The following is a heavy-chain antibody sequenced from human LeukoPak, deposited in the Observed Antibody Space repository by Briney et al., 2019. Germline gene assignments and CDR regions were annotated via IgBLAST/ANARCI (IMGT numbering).Heavy chain of an antibody. CDR1: VFTFISYA. J-gene: IGHJ4*02. D-gene: IGHD2-2*01. CDR3: AKVQWYCSSTSCYLSY. CDR2: ISGSGGSS. Sequence: PGWSLRLSCAASVFTFISYAMSWVRQAPGKGLDGVSAISGSGGSSYYADSVRDRLTISSDNPKKTLYLPVNSLRAEDTAVYYCAKVQWYCSSTSCYLSYWGQGTLVTVSS. V-gene: IGHV3-23*01.